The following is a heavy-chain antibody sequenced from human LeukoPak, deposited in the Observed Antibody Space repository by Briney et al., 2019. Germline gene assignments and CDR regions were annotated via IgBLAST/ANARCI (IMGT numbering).Heavy chain of an antibody. CDR2: INPNSGGT. V-gene: IGHV1-2*02. J-gene: IGHJ5*02. Sequence: ASVKVSCKASGYTFTGYCMHWVRQAPGQGLEWMGWINPNSGGTNYAQKFQGRVTMTRDTSISTAYMELSRLRSDDTAVYYCARAGIAAALHWFDPWGQGTLVTVSS. CDR1: GYTFTGYC. D-gene: IGHD6-13*01. CDR3: ARAGIAAALHWFDP.